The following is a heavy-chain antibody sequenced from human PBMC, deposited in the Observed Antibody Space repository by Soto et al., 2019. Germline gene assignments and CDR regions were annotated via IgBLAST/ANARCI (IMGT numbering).Heavy chain of an antibody. V-gene: IGHV3-53*01. D-gene: IGHD3-22*01. J-gene: IGHJ1*01. CDR3: ARGTAEYDSSVYPLSA. CDR1: GFTVSSRRNY. Sequence: EVQLVESGGGLIQPGGSLRLSCVVSGFTVSSRRNYMSWVRQAPGKGLEWVSVIFDGDNSYYADSVKGRFTISRDNSKNTLYLQMNSLRAEDTAVYYCARGTAEYDSSVYPLSAWGRGTLVTVSS. CDR2: IFDGDNS.